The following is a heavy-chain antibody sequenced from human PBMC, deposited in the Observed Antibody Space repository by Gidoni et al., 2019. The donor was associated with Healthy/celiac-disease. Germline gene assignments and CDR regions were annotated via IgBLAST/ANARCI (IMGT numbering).Heavy chain of an antibody. CDR3: ARENRRGGTDY. CDR2: IWYDGSNK. V-gene: IGHV3-33*01. CDR1: GFTFSSYG. J-gene: IGHJ4*02. D-gene: IGHD3-10*01. Sequence: QVQLVESGGGVVQPGRSLRLSCAASGFTFSSYGMHWVRQAPGKGLEWVAVIWYDGSNKYYADSVKGRFTISRDNSKNTLYLQMNSLRAEDTAVYYCARENRRGGTDYWGQGTLVTVSS.